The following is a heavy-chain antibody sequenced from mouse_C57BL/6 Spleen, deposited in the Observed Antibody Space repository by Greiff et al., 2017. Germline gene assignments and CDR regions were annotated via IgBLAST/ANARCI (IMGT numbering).Heavy chain of an antibody. CDR1: GYSFTGYY. J-gene: IGHJ3*01. V-gene: IGHV1-42*01. CDR2: INPSTGGT. D-gene: IGHD2-10*02. Sequence: EVQLQQSGPELVKPGASVKISCKASGYSFTGYYMNWVKQSPEKSLEWIGEINPSTGGTTYNQKFKAKATLTADKSSSTASMQLKSLTSEDSAVYYCARGYGNYRAWFAYWGQRTLVTVSA. CDR3: ARGYGNYRAWFAY.